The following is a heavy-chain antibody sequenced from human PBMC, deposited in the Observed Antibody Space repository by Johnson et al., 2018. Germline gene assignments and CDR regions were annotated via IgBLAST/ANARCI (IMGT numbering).Heavy chain of an antibody. CDR2: IYSRGEKT. CDR3: STYSYCSSSNGPQPAGMEI. D-gene: IGHD2-2*01. Sequence: VQLVESGGGLVQPGGSLRLSCTASGFTFSSFAMTWVRQAPGKWLEWVSGIYSRGEKTYHADSVKGRFTTSRDNSKNTLYLQMNDLTAEDTALYYCSTYSYCSSSNGPQPAGMEIWGQGTTVTVSS. CDR1: GFTFSSFA. V-gene: IGHV3-23*04. J-gene: IGHJ6*02.